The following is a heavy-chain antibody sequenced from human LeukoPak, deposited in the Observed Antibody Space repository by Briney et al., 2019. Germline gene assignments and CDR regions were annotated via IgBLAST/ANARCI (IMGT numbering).Heavy chain of an antibody. J-gene: IGHJ4*02. CDR3: AKDRSGGFGRRPFDY. D-gene: IGHD3-10*01. Sequence: GGSLRLSCAASGFTFSSYAMSWVRQAPGKGLEWVSAISGSGGSTYYADSVKGRFTISRDNSKNTLYLQMNSLRAEDTAVYYCAKDRSGGFGRRPFDYWGQGTLVTVSS. CDR2: ISGSGGST. CDR1: GFTFSSYA. V-gene: IGHV3-23*01.